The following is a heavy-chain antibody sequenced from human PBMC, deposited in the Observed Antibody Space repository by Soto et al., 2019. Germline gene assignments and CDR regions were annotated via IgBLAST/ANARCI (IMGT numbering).Heavy chain of an antibody. Sequence: QVHLRESGPGLVKPSQTLSLTCSVSGDSINSSGYYWYWIRQHPGEGLEYMGYVYYSGRTSYNPSLKNRISRSLDTSQNQVSLKLTSVTAADTAFYYCARFAEAAVRRDSDRCYKEVWGKGTSVTVS. D-gene: IGHD6-13*01. CDR2: VYYSGRT. CDR3: ARFAEAAVRRDSDRCYKEV. CDR1: GDSINSSGYY. V-gene: IGHV4-31*03. J-gene: IGHJ6*03.